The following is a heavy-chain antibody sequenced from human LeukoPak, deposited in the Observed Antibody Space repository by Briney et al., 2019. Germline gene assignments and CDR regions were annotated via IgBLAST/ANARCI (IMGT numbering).Heavy chain of an antibody. J-gene: IGHJ3*02. CDR3: ARDLGEDGYNVDAFDI. CDR1: GFTFSSYS. Sequence: GGSLRLSCAASGFTFSSYSMNWVRQAPGKGLEWVSYISSSSSTIYYADSVKGRFTISRDNAKNSLYLQMNSLRAEDTAVYYCARDLGEDGYNVDAFDIWGQGTMVTVSS. CDR2: ISSSSSTI. D-gene: IGHD5-24*01. V-gene: IGHV3-48*01.